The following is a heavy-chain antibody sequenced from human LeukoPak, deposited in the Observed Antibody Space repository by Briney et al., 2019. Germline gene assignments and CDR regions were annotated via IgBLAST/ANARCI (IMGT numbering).Heavy chain of an antibody. D-gene: IGHD1-26*01. Sequence: GGSLRLSCAASGFTFNNYGMHWVRQAPGKGLEWVAVISYDGTKKYYADSVKGRFTISRDDSTNTLCLQMNGLRTEDTALYYCAKDVSGSYGWDYWGQGTLVTVSS. J-gene: IGHJ4*02. CDR2: ISYDGTKK. CDR3: AKDVSGSYGWDY. CDR1: GFTFNNYG. V-gene: IGHV3-30*18.